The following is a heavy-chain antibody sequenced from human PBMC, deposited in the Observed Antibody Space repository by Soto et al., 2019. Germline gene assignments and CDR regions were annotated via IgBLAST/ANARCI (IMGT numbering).Heavy chain of an antibody. D-gene: IGHD5-18*01. CDR1: GGTFSSYA. Sequence: SVKVSCKASGGTFSSYAISWVRQAPGQGLEWMGGIIPIFGTANYAQKFQGRVTITADESTSTAYMELSSLRSEDTAVYYCARCGYSYGYEFFDYWGQGTLVTVSS. CDR3: ARCGYSYGYEFFDY. CDR2: IIPIFGTA. V-gene: IGHV1-69*13. J-gene: IGHJ4*02.